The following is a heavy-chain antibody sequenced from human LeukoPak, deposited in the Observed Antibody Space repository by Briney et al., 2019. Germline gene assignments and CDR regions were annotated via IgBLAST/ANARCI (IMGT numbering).Heavy chain of an antibody. D-gene: IGHD2-21*02. J-gene: IGHJ3*02. CDR1: GGSISSGDYY. CDR2: IYYSGST. V-gene: IGHV4-30-4*01. CDR3: ATLTHCGGDCYSSDAFDI. Sequence: SETLSLTCTVSGGSISSGDYYWSWIRQPPGKGLEWIGYIYYSGSTYYSPSLKSRVTISVDTSKNQFSLKLSSVTAADTAVYYCATLTHCGGDCYSSDAFDIWGQGTMVTVSS.